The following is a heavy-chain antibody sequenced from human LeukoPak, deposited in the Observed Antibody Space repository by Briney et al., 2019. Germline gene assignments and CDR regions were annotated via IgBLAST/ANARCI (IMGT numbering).Heavy chain of an antibody. D-gene: IGHD3-10*01. CDR1: RFTFSSYA. V-gene: IGHV3-23*01. CDR3: AKDLSTLVRGVITL. CDR2: ISGGGGGT. J-gene: IGHJ4*02. Sequence: PGASLRLSCAASRFTFSSYAMSWVSQAQGKGLEWVSAISGGGGGTYYADSVKGRFTISRDNSKNTLYLQMNSLRAEDTAVYYCAKDLSTLVRGVITLWGQGHLVTVSS.